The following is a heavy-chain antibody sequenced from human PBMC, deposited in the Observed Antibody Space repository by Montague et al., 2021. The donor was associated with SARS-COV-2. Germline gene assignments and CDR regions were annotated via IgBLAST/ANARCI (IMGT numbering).Heavy chain of an antibody. Sequence: SETLSLTCAVYRESFSGYYWIWIRQPPGKGLEWIGEINHSGSTNYSPSLKSRVTISVDTSKNQFSLKLSAVTAAGAAVYYGARGPLQSFVSGRYSGRLFDWWGRGTLVTVSS. J-gene: IGHJ4*02. V-gene: IGHV4-34*01. D-gene: IGHD3-10*01. CDR3: ARGPLQSFVSGRYSGRLFDW. CDR1: RESFSGYY. CDR2: INHSGST.